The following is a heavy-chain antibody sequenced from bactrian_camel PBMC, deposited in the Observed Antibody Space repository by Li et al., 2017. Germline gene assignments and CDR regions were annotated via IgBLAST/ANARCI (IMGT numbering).Heavy chain of an antibody. CDR3: ANERVEGGWASTY. J-gene: IGHJ4*01. V-gene: IGHV3S1*01. CDR2: IDSGGVTT. D-gene: IGHD1*01. CDR1: GFTFSSYW. Sequence: QLVEFGGGSVQAGGSLRLSCVASGFTFSSYWIYWVRQAPGKGLERVSHIDSGGVTTYYADGVKGRFTISRDNAKNTLYLQLNSLKTEDTAMYYCANERVEGGWASTYWGQGTQVTVS.